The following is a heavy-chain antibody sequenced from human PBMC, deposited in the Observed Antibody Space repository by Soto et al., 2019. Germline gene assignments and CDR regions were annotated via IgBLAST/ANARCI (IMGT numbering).Heavy chain of an antibody. D-gene: IGHD6-13*01. V-gene: IGHV3-33*01. Sequence: QVQLVEYGGGVVQPGRSLRLSCAASGFTFSSYGMHWVRQAPGKGLEWVAVIWYDGSNKYYADSVKGRFTIFRDNSKNTLYLQMNSLRAEDTAVYYCARDMGGSSTGIAAAGSPFFDYWGHASLVTVSS. CDR2: IWYDGSNK. J-gene: IGHJ4*01. CDR3: ARDMGGSSTGIAAAGSPFFDY. CDR1: GFTFSSYG.